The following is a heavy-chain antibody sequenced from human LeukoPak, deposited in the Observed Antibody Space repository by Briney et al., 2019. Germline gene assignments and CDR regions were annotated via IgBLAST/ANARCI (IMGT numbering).Heavy chain of an antibody. V-gene: IGHV4-30-4*01. D-gene: IGHD2-21*02. CDR2: IYYSGST. CDR3: ARGHIVVVTAISWFDP. J-gene: IGHJ5*02. CDR1: GGSISSGDYY. Sequence: PPQTLSLTCTVSGGSISSGDYYWSWIRQPPGKGLEWIGYIYYSGSTYYNPSLKSRVTISVDTSKNQFSLKLSSVTAADTAVYYCARGHIVVVTAISWFDPWGQGTLVTVSS.